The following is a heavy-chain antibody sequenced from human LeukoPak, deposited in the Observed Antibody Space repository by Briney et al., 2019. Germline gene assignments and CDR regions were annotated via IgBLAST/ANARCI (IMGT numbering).Heavy chain of an antibody. CDR2: ISYDGSNK. J-gene: IGHJ6*02. CDR1: GFTFSSYA. Sequence: GGSLRLSCAASGFTFSSYAMHWVRQAPGKGLEWVAVISYDGSNKYYADSVKGRFTISRDNSKNTLYLQMNSLRAEDTAVYYRARDDITMVRGADYYYYYGMDVWGQGTTVTVSS. V-gene: IGHV3-30-3*01. D-gene: IGHD3-10*01. CDR3: ARDDITMVRGADYYYYYGMDV.